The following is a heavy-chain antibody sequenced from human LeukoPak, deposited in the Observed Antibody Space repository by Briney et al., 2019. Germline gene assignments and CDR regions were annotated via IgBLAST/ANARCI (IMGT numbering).Heavy chain of an antibody. V-gene: IGHV3-30*18. CDR3: AKLFMITFGGVIADYFDY. CDR1: GFTFSSYG. CDR2: ISYDGSNK. Sequence: GGSLRLSCAASGFTFSSYGMHWVRQAPGKGLEWVAVISYDGSNKYYADSVKGRFTISRDNSKNTLHLQMNSLRAEDTAVYYCAKLFMITFGGVIADYFDYWGQGTLVTVSS. J-gene: IGHJ4*02. D-gene: IGHD3-16*02.